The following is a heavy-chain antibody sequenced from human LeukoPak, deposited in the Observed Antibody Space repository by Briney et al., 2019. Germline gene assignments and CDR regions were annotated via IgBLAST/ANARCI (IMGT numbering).Heavy chain of an antibody. CDR2: IYHSGST. J-gene: IGHJ5*02. V-gene: IGHV4-30-2*01. D-gene: IGHD6-13*01. CDR1: GGSISSGGYS. CDR3: ARAPYSSTYNWFDP. Sequence: PSETLSLTCAVSGGSISSGGYSWSWIRQPPGKGLEWIGYIYHSGSTYYNPSPKSRVTISVDRSKNQFSLKLSSVAAADTAVYYCARAPYSSTYNWFDPWGQGTLVTVSS.